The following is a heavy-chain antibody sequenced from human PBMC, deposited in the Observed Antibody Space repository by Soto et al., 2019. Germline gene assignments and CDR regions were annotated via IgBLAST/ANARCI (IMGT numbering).Heavy chain of an antibody. CDR2: IYHSGST. CDR3: ARDRVHNWSPTGWFDP. V-gene: IGHV4-30-2*01. Sequence: QLQLQESGSGLVKPSQTLSLTCAVSGGSISSGGYSWSWIRQPPGKGLEWIGYIYHSGSTYYNPSLKSRVTISVDRSKNQFSLKLSSVTAADTAVYYCARDRVHNWSPTGWFDPWGQGTLVTVSS. D-gene: IGHD1-20*01. J-gene: IGHJ5*02. CDR1: GGSISSGGYS.